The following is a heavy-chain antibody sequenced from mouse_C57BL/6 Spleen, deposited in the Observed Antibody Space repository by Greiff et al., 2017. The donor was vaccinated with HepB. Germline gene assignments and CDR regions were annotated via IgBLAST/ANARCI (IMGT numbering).Heavy chain of an antibody. CDR3: ARSGDYDFYCDY. CDR1: GYSFTGYY. CDR2: INPSTGGT. Sequence: EVQLQQSGPELVKPGASVKISCKASGYSFTGYYMNWVKQSPEKSLEWIGEINPSTGGTTYNQKFKAKATLTVDKSSSTAYMQLKSLTSEDSAVYYCARSGDYDFYCDYWGQGTTLTVSS. D-gene: IGHD2-4*01. J-gene: IGHJ2*01. V-gene: IGHV1-42*01.